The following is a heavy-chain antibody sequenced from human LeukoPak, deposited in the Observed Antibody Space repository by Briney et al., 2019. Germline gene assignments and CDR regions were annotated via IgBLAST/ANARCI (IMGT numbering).Heavy chain of an antibody. CDR3: ARFSSAGEDY. D-gene: IGHD2-15*01. Sequence: GGSLRLSCVASGFTFSSYWMHWVCQAPGKGLVWVSRINSDGSSTSYADSVKGRFTISRDNAKNTVYLQMNSLRAEDTAVYYCARFSSAGEDYWGQGTLVTVSS. CDR2: INSDGSST. J-gene: IGHJ4*02. CDR1: GFTFSSYW. V-gene: IGHV3-74*01.